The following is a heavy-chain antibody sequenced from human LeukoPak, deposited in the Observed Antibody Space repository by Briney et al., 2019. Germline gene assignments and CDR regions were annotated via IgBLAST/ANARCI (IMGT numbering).Heavy chain of an antibody. D-gene: IGHD2-15*01. J-gene: IGHJ4*02. Sequence: PGGSLRLSCAASGFTVSSNFMTWVRQAPGRGLEWVSSISGSSIHILYADSVKGRFTISRDDAKNSVYLQMNSLRAEDTAVYYCARFETRGSQSEDNWGQGTLVSVSS. CDR1: GFTVSSNF. CDR3: ARFETRGSQSEDN. CDR2: ISGSSIHI. V-gene: IGHV3-21*01.